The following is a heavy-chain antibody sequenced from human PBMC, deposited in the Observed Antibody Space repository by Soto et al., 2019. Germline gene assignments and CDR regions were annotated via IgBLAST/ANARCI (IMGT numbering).Heavy chain of an antibody. CDR2: ISGSGDNT. CDR3: AKRWSNRFLEPRDYFDY. V-gene: IGHV3-23*01. D-gene: IGHD3-3*01. J-gene: IGHJ4*02. CDR1: GFTFRSSA. Sequence: GGSLRLSCAASGFTFRSSAMSWVRQAPGKGLEWVSVISGSGDNTYNADSVKGRFTISRDNAKNTLYLQMNSLRAEDTAIYYCAKRWSNRFLEPRDYFDYWGQETLVTVSS.